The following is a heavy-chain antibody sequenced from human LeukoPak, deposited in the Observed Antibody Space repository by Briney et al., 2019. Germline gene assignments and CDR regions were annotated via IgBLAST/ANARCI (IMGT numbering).Heavy chain of an antibody. D-gene: IGHD3-10*01. CDR2: INPNSGGT. CDR1: GYTFTGYY. CDR3: ARDRITMVRGVTSTSDY. J-gene: IGHJ4*02. Sequence: ASVNVSCTASGYTFTGYYMHWVRQAPGQGLEWMGWINPNSGGTNYAQKFQGRVTMTRDTSISTAYMELSRLRSDDTAVYYCARDRITMVRGVTSTSDYWGQGTLVTVSS. V-gene: IGHV1-2*02.